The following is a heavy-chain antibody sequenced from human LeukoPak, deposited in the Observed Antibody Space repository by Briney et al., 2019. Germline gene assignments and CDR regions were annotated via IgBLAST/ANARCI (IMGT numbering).Heavy chain of an antibody. Sequence: PSETLPLTCTVSGGSISSYYWSWIRQPPGKGLEWIGYIYYSGSTNYNPSLKSRVTISVDTSKNQFSLKLSSVTAADTAVYYCAREYSSSDNWFDPWGQGTLVTVSS. J-gene: IGHJ5*02. CDR3: AREYSSSDNWFDP. D-gene: IGHD6-6*01. V-gene: IGHV4-59*01. CDR2: IYYSGST. CDR1: GGSISSYY.